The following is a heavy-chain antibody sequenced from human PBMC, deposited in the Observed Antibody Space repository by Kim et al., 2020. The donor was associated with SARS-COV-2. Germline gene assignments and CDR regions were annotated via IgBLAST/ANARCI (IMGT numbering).Heavy chain of an antibody. CDR3: GRDRGVVVIGAISDY. J-gene: IGHJ4*02. D-gene: IGHD2-15*01. CDR2: ISGYNGQR. V-gene: IGHV1-18*04. CDR1: GYTFTRNG. Sequence: ASVKVSCKASGYTFTRNGISWVRQAPGQGLEWMGWISGYNGQRKYAQKFRGRVTMTTDTSTSTAYMELRSLSSDDTAVYYCGRDRGVVVIGAISDYWGQGTLVTVSS.